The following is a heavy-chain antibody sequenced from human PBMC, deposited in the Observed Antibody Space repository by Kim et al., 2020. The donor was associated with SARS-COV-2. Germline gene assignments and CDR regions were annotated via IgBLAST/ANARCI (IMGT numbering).Heavy chain of an antibody. D-gene: IGHD2-2*01. J-gene: IGHJ5*02. CDR3: AREAYQLLFGWFDP. Sequence: AQKFQGRVTMTRDTSISTAYMELSRLRSDDTAVYYCAREAYQLLFGWFDPWGQGTLVTVSS. V-gene: IGHV1-2*02.